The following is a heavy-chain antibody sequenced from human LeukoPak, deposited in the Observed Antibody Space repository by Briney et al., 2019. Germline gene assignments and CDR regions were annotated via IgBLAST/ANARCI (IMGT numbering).Heavy chain of an antibody. CDR1: GFTFSSYS. J-gene: IGHJ6*02. CDR2: ISSSSSYI. Sequence: SGGSLRLSCAASGFTFSSYSMNWVRQAPGKGLEWVSSISSSSSYIYYADSVKGRFTISRDNAKNSLYLQMNSLRAEDTAVYYCARDQEQHHYYYYYGMDVWGQGTTVTVSS. D-gene: IGHD6-13*01. V-gene: IGHV3-21*01. CDR3: ARDQEQHHYYYYYGMDV.